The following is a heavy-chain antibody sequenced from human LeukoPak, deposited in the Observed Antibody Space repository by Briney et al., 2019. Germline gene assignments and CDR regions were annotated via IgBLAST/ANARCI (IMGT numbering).Heavy chain of an antibody. V-gene: IGHV1-2*02. CDR1: GYTFTDYY. Sequence: ASVTVSCKASGYTFTDYYIHWVRQAPGQGLEWMGWINPNSDGINSAQRFQGRVTMTRDTSISTAYMELSRLRSDDRAVYYCARVNALDIGGSTTVLDPWGQGTRVTVSS. CDR2: INPNSDGI. D-gene: IGHD3-16*01. CDR3: ARVNALDIGGSTTVLDP. J-gene: IGHJ5*02.